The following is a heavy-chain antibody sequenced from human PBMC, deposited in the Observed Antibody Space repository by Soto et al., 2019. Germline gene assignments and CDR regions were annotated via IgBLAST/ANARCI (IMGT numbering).Heavy chain of an antibody. D-gene: IGHD3-3*01. CDR2: IYYSGTA. V-gene: IGHV4-30-2*01. CDR1: SGSISIHGHA. CDR3: ARATFGVDVSMDV. Sequence: SETLSLTCAVFSGSISIHGHAWSCIRQPPGKGLEWIGYIYYSGTAYYNPSLKSRVTISADRSKNQFSLNLSSVTAADTAIYYCARATFGVDVSMDVWGQGATVTVSS. J-gene: IGHJ6*02.